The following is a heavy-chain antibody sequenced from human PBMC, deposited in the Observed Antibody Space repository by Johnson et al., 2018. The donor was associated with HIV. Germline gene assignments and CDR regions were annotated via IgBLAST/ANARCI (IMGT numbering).Heavy chain of an antibody. CDR2: ISWNSGSI. D-gene: IGHD2-2*01. CDR1: GFTFDDYA. J-gene: IGHJ3*02. V-gene: IGHV3-9*01. Sequence: EVQLVESGGGLVQPGRSLRLSCAASGFTFDDYAMHWVRQAPGKGLEWVSGISWNSGSIGYADSVKGRFTISRDNAKNSLYLQMNSLRVEDTALYYCARDRAPWRYCRSISCSWDAFDIWGQGTMVTVSS. CDR3: ARDRAPWRYCRSISCSWDAFDI.